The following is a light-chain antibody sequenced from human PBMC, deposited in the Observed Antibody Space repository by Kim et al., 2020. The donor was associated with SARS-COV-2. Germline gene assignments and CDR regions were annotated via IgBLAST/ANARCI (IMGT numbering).Light chain of an antibody. V-gene: IGLV3-19*02. CDR1: SLRSYY. J-gene: IGLJ3*02. Sequence: SSELTQDPAVSMALGQTVRITCQGDSLRSYYASWYQQKPGQAPVRVIYGKNNRPSGIPDRFSGSSSGNTASLTITGAQAEDEADYYCNSWDSSGNHWVFGGGTQLTVL. CDR2: GKN. CDR3: NSWDSSGNHWV.